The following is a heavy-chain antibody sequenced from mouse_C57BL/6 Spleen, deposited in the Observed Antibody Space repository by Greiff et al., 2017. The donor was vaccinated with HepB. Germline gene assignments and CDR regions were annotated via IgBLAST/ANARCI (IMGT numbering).Heavy chain of an antibody. CDR2: IDPSDSYT. Sequence: QVQLQQPGAELVRPGTSVKLSCKASGYTFTSYWMHWVKQRPGQGLEWIGVIDPSDSYTNYNQKFKGKATLTVDTSSSTAYMQLSSLTSEDSAVYYCARFPNWVYAMDYWGQGTSVTVSS. J-gene: IGHJ4*01. V-gene: IGHV1-59*01. CDR1: GYTFTSYW. CDR3: ARFPNWVYAMDY. D-gene: IGHD4-1*01.